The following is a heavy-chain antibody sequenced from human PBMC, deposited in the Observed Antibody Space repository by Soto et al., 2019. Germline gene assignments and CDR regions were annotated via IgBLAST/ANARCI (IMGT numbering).Heavy chain of an antibody. CDR1: RFTFSNYA. D-gene: IGHD2-2*01. Sequence: QVQLVEFGGGVVQPGRSLRLSCAASRFTFSNYAMHWVRQAPGKGLQWVALISFDGSTKYYADSVKCRFTISRDNSKNTLYLQMNSLRAEDTAVYYCARSPGYCSTTRCYGRDFAMDVWGQGTTVTVSS. J-gene: IGHJ6*02. V-gene: IGHV3-30-3*01. CDR3: ARSPGYCSTTRCYGRDFAMDV. CDR2: ISFDGSTK.